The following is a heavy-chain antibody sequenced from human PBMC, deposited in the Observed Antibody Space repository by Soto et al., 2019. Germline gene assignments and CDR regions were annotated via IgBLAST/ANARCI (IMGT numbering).Heavy chain of an antibody. D-gene: IGHD6-6*01. CDR1: GGSFSGYY. J-gene: IGHJ3*02. CDR3: ARFLEYSSSRDAFDI. CDR2: INHSGST. V-gene: IGHV4-34*01. Sequence: SETLSLTCAVYGGSFSGYYWSWIRQPPGKGLEWIGEINHSGSTNYNPSLKSRVTISVDTSKNQFSLKLSSVTAADTAVYYCARFLEYSSSRDAFDIWGQGTMVPVSS.